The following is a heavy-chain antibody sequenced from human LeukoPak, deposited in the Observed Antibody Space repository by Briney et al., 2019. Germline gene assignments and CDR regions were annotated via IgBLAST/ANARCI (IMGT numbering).Heavy chain of an antibody. CDR3: ARGRLWRIAARRNWFDP. CDR1: GGSISSSNW. V-gene: IGHV4-4*02. J-gene: IGHJ5*02. Sequence: SETLSLTCAVSGGSISSSNWWSWVRQPPGKGLEWIGEIYHSGSTNYNPSLKSRVTISVDTSKNQFSLKLSSVTAADTAVYYCARGRLWRIAARRNWFDPWGQGTLVTVSS. CDR2: IYHSGST. D-gene: IGHD6-6*01.